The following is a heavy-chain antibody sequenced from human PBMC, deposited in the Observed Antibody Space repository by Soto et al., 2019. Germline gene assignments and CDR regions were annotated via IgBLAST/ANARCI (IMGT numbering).Heavy chain of an antibody. CDR1: GGTFSSYA. V-gene: IGHV1-69*13. J-gene: IGHJ4*02. Sequence: SVKVSCKASGGTFSSYAISWVRQAPGQGLEWMGGIIPIFGTANYAQKFQGRVTITADESTSTAYMELSSLRSEDTAVYYCARDGGSGSGCGYFDYWGQGTLVTVSS. D-gene: IGHD6-19*01. CDR2: IIPIFGTA. CDR3: ARDGGSGSGCGYFDY.